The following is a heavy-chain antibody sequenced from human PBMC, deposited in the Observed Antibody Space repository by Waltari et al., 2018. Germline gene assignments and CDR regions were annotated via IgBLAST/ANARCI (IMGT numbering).Heavy chain of an antibody. CDR3: ARASSSELQIDY. D-gene: IGHD6-6*01. CDR2: IYYSGST. V-gene: IGHV4-59*01. J-gene: IGHJ4*02. CDR1: GGSISSYY. Sequence: QVQLQESGPGLVKPSETLSLTCTVSGGSISSYYWSWIRQPPGKGLEWIGNIYYSGSTNHNPSLKSRVTISVDTSKNQFSLKLSSVTAADTAVYYCARASSSELQIDYWGQGTLVTVSS.